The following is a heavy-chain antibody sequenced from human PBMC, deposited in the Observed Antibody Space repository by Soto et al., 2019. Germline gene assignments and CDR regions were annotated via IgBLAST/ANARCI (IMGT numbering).Heavy chain of an antibody. CDR3: ARDRGPFSTVVTGDWYFDI. CDR2: IYYSGST. D-gene: IGHD4-17*01. J-gene: IGHJ2*01. V-gene: IGHV4-30-4*01. CDR1: GGSISSGNYY. Sequence: SETLSLTCTVSGGSISSGNYYWSWIRQPPGKGLEWIGYIYYSGSTYYNPSLKSRVTISVDTSKNQFSLKLTSVTAADTAVYYCARDRGPFSTVVTGDWYFDIWGRGTLVTVSS.